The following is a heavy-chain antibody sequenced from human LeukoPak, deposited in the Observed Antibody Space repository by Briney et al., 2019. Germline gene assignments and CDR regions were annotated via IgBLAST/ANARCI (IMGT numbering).Heavy chain of an antibody. V-gene: IGHV1-8*01. CDR2: MNPNSGNT. Sequence: ASVKVSCKASGYTFTSYDINWVRQATGQGLEWMGWMNPNSGNTGYAQKFQGRVTMTRNTSISTAYMELSSLRSEDTAVYYCARRLGGYYYFDHWGQGTLVTVSS. J-gene: IGHJ4*02. CDR3: ARRLGGYYYFDH. D-gene: IGHD3-10*01. CDR1: GYTFTSYD.